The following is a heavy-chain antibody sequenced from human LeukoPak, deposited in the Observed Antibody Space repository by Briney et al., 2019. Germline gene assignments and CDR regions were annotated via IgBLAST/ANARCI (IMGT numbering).Heavy chain of an antibody. J-gene: IGHJ4*02. CDR2: ISYDGSNK. V-gene: IGHV3-30*18. D-gene: IGHD3-3*01. CDR1: GFTFSSYG. Sequence: GGSLRLSCAASGFTFSSYGMHWVRQAPGKGLEWVAVISYDGSNKYYADSVKGRFTISRDNSKNTLYLQMNSLRAEDTAVYYCAKDLGVGEGPGPIDYWGQGTLVTVSS. CDR3: AKDLGVGEGPGPIDY.